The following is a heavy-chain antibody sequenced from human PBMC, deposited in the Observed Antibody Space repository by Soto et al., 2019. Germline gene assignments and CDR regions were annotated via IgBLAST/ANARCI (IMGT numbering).Heavy chain of an antibody. CDR1: GTTISSGDHY. D-gene: IGHD1-26*01. CDR2: MYYTGKT. Sequence: QVQLQESGPGLVKPSQTLSLTCTVSGTTISSGDHYWSWIRQAPGKGLEWIGYMYYTGKTYYNTSLQSRVTLSVDTSKNQFSLKMTSVTAAYTAMYFCARVYGRGDYFDFWGRGTLVSVSS. J-gene: IGHJ4*02. V-gene: IGHV4-30-4*01. CDR3: ARVYGRGDYFDF.